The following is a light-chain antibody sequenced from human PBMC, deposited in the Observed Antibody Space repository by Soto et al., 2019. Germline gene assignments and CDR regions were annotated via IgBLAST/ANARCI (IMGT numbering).Light chain of an antibody. CDR3: SSFSRSTPLV. CDR1: SSDVGAYNY. CDR2: DVT. Sequence: QSALTQPASVSGSPGQSITISCTGTSSDVGAYNYVSWYQRHPGTAPKLIIYDVTLRPSGVSNRFSGSKSGNTASLTISGLQAEDGADFYCSSFSRSTPLVFGTGTKLTVL. J-gene: IGLJ1*01. V-gene: IGLV2-14*03.